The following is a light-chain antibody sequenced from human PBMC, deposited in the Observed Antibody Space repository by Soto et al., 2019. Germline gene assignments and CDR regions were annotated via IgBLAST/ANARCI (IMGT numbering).Light chain of an antibody. V-gene: IGKV3-20*01. J-gene: IGKJ1*01. CDR1: QNVSSNY. Sequence: EIVLTVSPGTLSLSPGETATLSCSAGQNVSSNYLAWYQQKPGQTPYLLVSGASSGATGSPEWYSGSGSGSDFPLTISSLAPEDFAVYYCQQYSSSPRTFGQGA. CDR3: QQYSSSPRT. CDR2: GAS.